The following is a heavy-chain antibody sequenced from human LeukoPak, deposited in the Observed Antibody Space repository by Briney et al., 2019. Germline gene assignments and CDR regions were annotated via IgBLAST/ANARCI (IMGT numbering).Heavy chain of an antibody. D-gene: IGHD4-11*01. CDR3: ARDTVTQHYYYGMDV. CDR1: GFTFSDYY. V-gene: IGHV3-11*06. Sequence: GGSLRLSCAASGFTFSDYYMSWIRQAPGKGLEWVSYISSRTSDTNYVDSVKGRFTISRDNAKNSLYLQMNSLRAEDTAVYYCARDTVTQHYYYGMDVWGQGTTVTVSS. J-gene: IGHJ6*02. CDR2: ISSRTSDT.